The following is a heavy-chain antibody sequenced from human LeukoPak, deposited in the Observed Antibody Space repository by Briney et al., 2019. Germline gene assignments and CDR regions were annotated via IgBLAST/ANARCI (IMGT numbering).Heavy chain of an antibody. CDR1: GFTFDGYA. V-gene: IGHV3-9*01. CDR2: ISWNSGTI. D-gene: IGHD1-7*01. CDR3: AKSGRWNYDGFDN. J-gene: IGHJ3*02. Sequence: GGSLRLSCAASGFTFDGYAMHWVRQPPGKGLEWVSGISWNSGTIGYADSVKGRFTISRDNAKNSLYLQMNSLRAEDTALYYCAKSGRWNYDGFDNWGQGTMVTVSS.